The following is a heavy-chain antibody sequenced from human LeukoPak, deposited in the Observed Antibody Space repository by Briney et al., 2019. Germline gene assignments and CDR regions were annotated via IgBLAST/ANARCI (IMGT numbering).Heavy chain of an antibody. CDR1: GYTLTELS. CDR2: FDPEDGET. J-gene: IGHJ3*02. Sequence: ASVKVSCKVSGYTLTELSMHWVRQAPGKGLEWMGGFDPEDGETIYAQKFQGRVTMTEDTSTDTAYMELSSLRSEDTAVYYCATYVTQSDAFDIWGQGTMVTVSS. D-gene: IGHD3-16*01. CDR3: ATYVTQSDAFDI. V-gene: IGHV1-24*01.